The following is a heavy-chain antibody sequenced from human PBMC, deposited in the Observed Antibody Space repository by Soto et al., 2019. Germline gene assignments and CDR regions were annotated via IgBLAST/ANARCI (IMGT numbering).Heavy chain of an antibody. CDR1: GFTFSSYA. Sequence: GGSLRLSCAASGFTFSSYAMSWVRQAPGKGLEWVSAISGSGGSTYYADSVKGRFTISRDNSKNTLYLQMNSLRAEDTAVYYCAKAPVWQLVRSWFDPWGQGTLVTVSS. D-gene: IGHD6-13*01. J-gene: IGHJ5*02. CDR2: ISGSGGST. V-gene: IGHV3-23*01. CDR3: AKAPVWQLVRSWFDP.